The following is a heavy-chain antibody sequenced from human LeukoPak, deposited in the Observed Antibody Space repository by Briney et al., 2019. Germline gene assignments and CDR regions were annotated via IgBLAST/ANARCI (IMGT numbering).Heavy chain of an antibody. CDR3: ASWSGYYYRYFDY. Sequence: GASVKVSCKASGGTFSSYAISWVRQAPGQGLEWMGGIIPIFGTANYAQRFQGRVTITADESTTTAYMEVSSLRSEDTAVYYCASWSGYYYRYFDYWGQGTLVTVSS. CDR2: IIPIFGTA. V-gene: IGHV1-69*13. D-gene: IGHD3-22*01. CDR1: GGTFSSYA. J-gene: IGHJ4*02.